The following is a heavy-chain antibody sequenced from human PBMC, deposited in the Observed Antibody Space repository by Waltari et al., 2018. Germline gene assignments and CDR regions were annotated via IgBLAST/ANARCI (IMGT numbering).Heavy chain of an antibody. CDR2: IYYSGST. CDR1: GGSLLTTNYY. V-gene: IGHV4-39*07. D-gene: IGHD2-15*01. Sequence: QLQLQESGPGLVKPSETLSLTCTVSGGSLLTTNYYWGWIRQPPGKGLDWIGNIYYSGSTYFNPSLKSRVTISVDTSKNQFSLKLTSVTAADTAVYYCVRGGWFPVVKDFDRWGQGTLVTVSS. J-gene: IGHJ4*02. CDR3: VRGGWFPVVKDFDR.